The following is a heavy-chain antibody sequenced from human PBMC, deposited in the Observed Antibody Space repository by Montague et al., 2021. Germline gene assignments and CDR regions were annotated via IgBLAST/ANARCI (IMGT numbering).Heavy chain of an antibody. V-gene: IGHV4-4*02. CDR2: VYHTGST. D-gene: IGHD2-15*01. J-gene: IGHJ6*02. Sequence: SETLSLTCAVSGDSINTPNWWTWVRQFPGKGLEWIREVYHTGSTNYKPSLKSRVTLSVAKSKNQFSLKMTSVTAADTAIYYCARRGGYSARQYSGWDVWGQGSPVTVSS. CDR1: GDSINTPNW. CDR3: ARRGGYSARQYSGWDV.